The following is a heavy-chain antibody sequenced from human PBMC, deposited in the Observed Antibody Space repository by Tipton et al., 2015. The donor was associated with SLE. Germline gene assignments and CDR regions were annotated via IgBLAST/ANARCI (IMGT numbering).Heavy chain of an antibody. J-gene: IGHJ5*01. CDR1: GFTFNSYS. CDR3: ATGHFDF. Sequence: LRLSCAASGFTFNSYSMHWVRQAPGKGLEWVATMHHNGSTYYNPSLRSRVAVSMDTSRNRFSLRLKSVTAADTAVYYCATGHFDFWGQGRLVTVSS. CDR2: MHHNGST. V-gene: IGHV4-38-2*01. D-gene: IGHD1-1*01.